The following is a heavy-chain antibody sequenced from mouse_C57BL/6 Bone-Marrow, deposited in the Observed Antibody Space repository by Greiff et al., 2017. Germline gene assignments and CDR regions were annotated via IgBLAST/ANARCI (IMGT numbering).Heavy chain of an antibody. CDR3: ASIYDGYWSY. J-gene: IGHJ2*01. CDR2: IDTSDSYT. CDR1: GYTFTSYW. D-gene: IGHD2-3*01. V-gene: IGHV1-50*01. Sequence: QVQLQQPGAELVKPGASVKLSCKASGYTFTSYWMQWVKQRPGQGLEWIGEIDTSDSYTNYNQKFKGKATLTVDTSSSTAYMQLSSLTSEDSAVYYCASIYDGYWSYWGQGTTLTVSS.